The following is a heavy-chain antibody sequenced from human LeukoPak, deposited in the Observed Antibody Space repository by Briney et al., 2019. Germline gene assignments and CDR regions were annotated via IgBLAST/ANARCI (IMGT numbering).Heavy chain of an antibody. Sequence: GGSLRLSCAASGFTFSSYGMHWVRQAPGKGLEWVAVISYDGSNKYYADSAKGRFTISRDNSKNTLYLQMNSLRAEDTAVYYCAKTGSIAVSLGYWGQGTLVTVSS. CDR3: AKTGSIAVSLGY. CDR2: ISYDGSNK. D-gene: IGHD6-19*01. V-gene: IGHV3-30*18. CDR1: GFTFSSYG. J-gene: IGHJ4*02.